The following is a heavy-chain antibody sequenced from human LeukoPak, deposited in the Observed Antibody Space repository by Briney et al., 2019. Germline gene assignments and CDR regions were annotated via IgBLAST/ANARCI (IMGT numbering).Heavy chain of an antibody. Sequence: GGSLRLSCAASGFTFSSYSMNWVRQAPGKGLEWVSSISSSSTYIFYADSVKGRFTISRDNAKNSLYLQMNSLRAEDTAVYYCARAKRNGFDIWGQGTMVTVSS. V-gene: IGHV3-21*01. CDR3: ARAKRNGFDI. CDR2: ISSSSTYI. CDR1: GFTFSSYS. J-gene: IGHJ3*02.